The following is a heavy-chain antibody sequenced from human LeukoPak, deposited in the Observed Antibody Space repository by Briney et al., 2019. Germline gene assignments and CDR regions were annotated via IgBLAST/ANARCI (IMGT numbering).Heavy chain of an antibody. V-gene: IGHV4-39*01. J-gene: IGHJ4*02. CDR2: IYSSGNT. Sequence: PSETLSLTCTVSGDSIGSSRHYWGWIRQPPGKGLEWIGNIYSSGNTYYNPSLKSRVSISVDTSENQFSLKVTSVSAADTAVYYCARQGNCADNSCWGYRLDSWGQGTLVTVSS. CDR3: ARQGNCADNSCWGYRLDS. D-gene: IGHD2-8*02. CDR1: GDSIGSSRHY.